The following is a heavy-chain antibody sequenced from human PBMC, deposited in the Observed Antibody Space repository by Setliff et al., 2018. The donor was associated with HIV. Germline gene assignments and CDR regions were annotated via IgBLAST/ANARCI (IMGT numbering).Heavy chain of an antibody. CDR3: AREGLPTPYYFDY. CDR2: IYHSGST. CDR1: GGSISSSNW. Sequence: SETLSLTCAVSGGSISSSNWWSWVRQPPGKGLEWIGEIYHSGSTNYNPSLKSRVTISVDKSENQFSLKLSSVTAADTAVYYCAREGLPTPYYFDYWGQGTLVTVSS. V-gene: IGHV4-4*02. J-gene: IGHJ4*02.